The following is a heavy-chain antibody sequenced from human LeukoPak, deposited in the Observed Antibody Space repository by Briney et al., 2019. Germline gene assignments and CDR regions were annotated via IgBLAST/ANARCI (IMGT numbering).Heavy chain of an antibody. J-gene: IGHJ3*02. CDR1: GGSISSGSYY. V-gene: IGHV4-61*02. Sequence: PSETLSLTCTVSGGSISSGSYYWSWIRQPAGKGLEWIGRIYTSGSTNYNPSLKSRVTISVDTSKNQFSLKLSSVTAADTAVYYCARAAFLIASDAFDIWGQGTMVTVSS. CDR2: IYTSGST. D-gene: IGHD2-21*01. CDR3: ARAAFLIASDAFDI.